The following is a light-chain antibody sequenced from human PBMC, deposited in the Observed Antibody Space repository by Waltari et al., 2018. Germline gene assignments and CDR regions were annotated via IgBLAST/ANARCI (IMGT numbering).Light chain of an antibody. V-gene: IGKV3-20*01. CDR2: DAS. Sequence: EIVLTQSPGTLSLSPGERATLSCRASQSISNNYIAWYQQNPGQAPRLLMSDASRRATGIPDRFSGSGSGTDFTLTISRLEPGDFAVYFCQQYGGSLPYTFGQGTKLEI. CDR1: QSISNNY. CDR3: QQYGGSLPYT. J-gene: IGKJ2*01.